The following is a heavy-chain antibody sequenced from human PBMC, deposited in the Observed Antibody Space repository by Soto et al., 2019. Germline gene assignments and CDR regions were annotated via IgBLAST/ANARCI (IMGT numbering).Heavy chain of an antibody. D-gene: IGHD5-18*01. V-gene: IGHV3-74*01. J-gene: IGHJ4*02. CDR2: INSDGSST. CDR1: GFTFSSYW. CDR3: ARAPGNTAPTSPVYD. Sequence: GGSLRLSCAASGFTFSSYWMHWVRQAPGKGLVWVSRINSDGSSTSYADSVKGRFTISRDNAKNTLYLQMNSLRAEDTAVYYCARAPGNTAPTSPVYDWGQGTLVTVSS.